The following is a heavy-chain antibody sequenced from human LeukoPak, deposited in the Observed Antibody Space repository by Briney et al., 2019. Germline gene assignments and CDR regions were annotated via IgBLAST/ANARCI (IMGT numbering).Heavy chain of an antibody. Sequence: SQTLSLTCAISGDSVSSNSAAWNWIRQSPSRGLEWLGRTYYRSKWFNDYAAFVKSRITINPDTSKNQFSLQLNSVTPEDTAVYYCARDQRSYYDSGNYFGALDIWGQGTMVTVSS. CDR1: GDSVSSNSAA. J-gene: IGHJ3*02. CDR3: ARDQRSYYDSGNYFGALDI. V-gene: IGHV6-1*01. D-gene: IGHD3-10*01. CDR2: TYYRSKWFN.